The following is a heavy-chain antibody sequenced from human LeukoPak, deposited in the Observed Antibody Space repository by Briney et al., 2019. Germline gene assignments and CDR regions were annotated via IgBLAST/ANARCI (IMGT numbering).Heavy chain of an antibody. D-gene: IGHD3-10*01. V-gene: IGHV1-18*01. CDR2: ISAYNGNT. CDR1: GYTFTSYG. J-gene: IGHJ5*02. Sequence: ASVKVSCKGSGYTFTSYGISWVRQAPGQGLEWMGWISAYNGNTNYAQKFQGRVTMTRDTSISTVNMELSRLRSDDTAVYYCARGIVGYYGSGSYYWFDPWGQGTLVTVSS. CDR3: ARGIVGYYGSGSYYWFDP.